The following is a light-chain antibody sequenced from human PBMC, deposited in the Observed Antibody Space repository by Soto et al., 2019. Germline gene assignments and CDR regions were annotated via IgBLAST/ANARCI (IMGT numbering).Light chain of an antibody. Sequence: SALTQPRSVSGSPGQSVTISCTGTSSDVGGYNYVSWYQQHPGKAPKLMIYDVSKRPSGVPDRFSGSKSGNTASLTISGLQAEDEADYYCCSYACSYTLVFGTGTKVTVL. CDR1: SSDVGGYNY. V-gene: IGLV2-11*01. J-gene: IGLJ1*01. CDR2: DVS. CDR3: CSYACSYTLV.